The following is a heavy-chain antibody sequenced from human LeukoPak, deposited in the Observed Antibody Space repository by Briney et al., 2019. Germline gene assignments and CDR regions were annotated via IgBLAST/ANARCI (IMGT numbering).Heavy chain of an antibody. J-gene: IGHJ4*02. CDR2: IIPILGIA. CDR3: VAQLVDAPPTFDY. Sequence: SVKVSCKASGGTFSSYAISWVRQAPGQGLEWMGRIIPILGIANYAQKFQGRVTITADKSTSTAYMELSSLRSEDTAVYYFVAQLVDAPPTFDYWGQGTLVTVSS. D-gene: IGHD1-1*01. CDR1: GGTFSSYA. V-gene: IGHV1-69*04.